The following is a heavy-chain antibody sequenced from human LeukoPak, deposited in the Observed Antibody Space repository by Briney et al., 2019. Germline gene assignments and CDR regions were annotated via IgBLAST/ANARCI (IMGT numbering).Heavy chain of an antibody. Sequence: ASVKVSCKASGHTFTSYGISWVRQARGQGLEWMGWISAYNGNTNYAQKLQGRVTMTTDTSTSTAYMELRSLRSDDTAVYYCARDRRYSSGWRTDYWGQGTLVTVSS. V-gene: IGHV1-18*04. CDR2: ISAYNGNT. J-gene: IGHJ4*02. CDR3: ARDRRYSSGWRTDY. CDR1: GHTFTSYG. D-gene: IGHD6-19*01.